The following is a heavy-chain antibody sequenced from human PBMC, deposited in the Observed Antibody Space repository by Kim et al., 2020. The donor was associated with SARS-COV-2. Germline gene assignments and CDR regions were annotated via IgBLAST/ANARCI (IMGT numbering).Heavy chain of an antibody. CDR3: ARDEVGAHDAFDI. J-gene: IGHJ3*02. D-gene: IGHD1-26*01. V-gene: IGHV3-33*01. Sequence: GGSLRLSCAASGFTFSSYGMHWVRQAPGKGLEWVAVIWYDGSNKYYADSVKGRFTISRDNSKNTLYLQMNSLRAEDTAVYYCARDEVGAHDAFDIWGQGTMVTVSS. CDR1: GFTFSSYG. CDR2: IWYDGSNK.